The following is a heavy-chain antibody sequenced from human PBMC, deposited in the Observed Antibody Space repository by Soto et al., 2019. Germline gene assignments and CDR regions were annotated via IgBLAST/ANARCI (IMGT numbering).Heavy chain of an antibody. J-gene: IGHJ4*02. V-gene: IGHV4-34*01. Sequence: QVQLQQWGAGLLKPSETLSLTCTVNGGSLTGYYWSWIRQPPGKGLEWIGEVKDGGSTNYSPSLRGRGSITAVTSKIHFAGGLNYVTAAESAVYFCARGQEGIVATHWDQGALVTVSS. CDR2: VKDGGST. CDR3: ARGQEGIVATH. CDR1: GGSLTGYY. D-gene: IGHD5-12*01.